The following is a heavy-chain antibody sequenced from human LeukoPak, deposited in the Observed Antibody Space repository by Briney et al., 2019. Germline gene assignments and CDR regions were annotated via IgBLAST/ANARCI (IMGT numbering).Heavy chain of an antibody. CDR1: GFTFGDYA. Sequence: PGRSLRLSCTASGFTFGDYAMSWVRQAPGKGLEWVGFIRSKAYGGTTEYAASVKGRFTISRDDSKSIAYLQMNSLKNEDTAVYYCTRSYVDTAMVFDYWGQGTLVTVSS. CDR3: TRSYVDTAMVFDY. V-gene: IGHV3-49*04. CDR2: IRSKAYGGTT. J-gene: IGHJ4*02. D-gene: IGHD5-18*01.